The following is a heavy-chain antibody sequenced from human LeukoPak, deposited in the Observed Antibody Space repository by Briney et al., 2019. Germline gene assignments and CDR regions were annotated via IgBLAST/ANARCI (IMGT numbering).Heavy chain of an antibody. CDR1: GFTFSSYG. D-gene: IGHD2-8*01. CDR3: AKDNEDY. Sequence: PGRSLRLSCAASGFTFSSYGMHWVRQAPGKGLEWVAIISYDGSNKYYAGSVKGRFTISRDNSKNTLYLQVNSLRAEDTAVYYCAKDNEDYWGQGTLVTVSS. CDR2: ISYDGSNK. J-gene: IGHJ4*02. V-gene: IGHV3-30*18.